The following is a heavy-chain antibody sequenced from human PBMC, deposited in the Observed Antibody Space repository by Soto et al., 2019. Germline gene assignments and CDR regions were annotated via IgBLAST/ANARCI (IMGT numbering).Heavy chain of an antibody. CDR1: GGSMSPYY. CDR2: IYYRGNT. Sequence: SETLSLTCTVSGGSMSPYYWSWIRQAPGKGLEWIANIYYRGNTNYNPSLESRVTISVDTSKNQFSLKLNSMTAADTAVYYYARHSKKTGDFDYYYGMDVWGQGTTVTVSS. D-gene: IGHD7-27*01. CDR3: ARHSKKTGDFDYYYGMDV. J-gene: IGHJ6*02. V-gene: IGHV4-59*08.